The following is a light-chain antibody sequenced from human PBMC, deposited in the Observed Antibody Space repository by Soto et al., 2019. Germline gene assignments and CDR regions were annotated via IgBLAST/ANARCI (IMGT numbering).Light chain of an antibody. CDR3: QQYGSSSWT. Sequence: EIVLTQSPGTLSLSPGERATLSCRASQSVSSIYLAWYQHKPGQAPRLLIYGASSRATGIPDRFSGSGSGTGFTLTISRLEPEDCAVYYCQQYGSSSWTFGRGTTVEIK. CDR1: QSVSSIY. J-gene: IGKJ1*01. V-gene: IGKV3-20*01. CDR2: GAS.